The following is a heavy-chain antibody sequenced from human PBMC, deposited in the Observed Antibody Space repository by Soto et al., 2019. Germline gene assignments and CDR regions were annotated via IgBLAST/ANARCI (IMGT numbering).Heavy chain of an antibody. V-gene: IGHV4-59*01. D-gene: IGHD3-3*01. J-gene: IGHJ4*02. CDR3: ARHPYYDFWSGYYFDY. Sequence: SETLSLTCTVSGGSISSYYWSWIRQPPGKGLEWIGYIYYSGSTNYNPSLKSRVTISVDTSKNQFSLKLSSVTAADTAVYYCARHPYYDFWSGYYFDYWGQGTLVTVSS. CDR1: GGSISSYY. CDR2: IYYSGST.